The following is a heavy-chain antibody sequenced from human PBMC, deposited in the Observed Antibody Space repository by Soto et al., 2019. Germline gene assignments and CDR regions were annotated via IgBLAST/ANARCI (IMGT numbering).Heavy chain of an antibody. CDR2: ISAYNGNT. J-gene: IGHJ6*02. V-gene: IGHV1-18*04. CDR1: GYTFTSYG. CDR3: ARDDQLELPNYGMDV. D-gene: IGHD1-7*01. Sequence: GSVKVSCEASGYTFTSYGISWVRQAPGQGLEWMGWISAYNGNTNYAQKLQGRVTMTTDTSTSTAYMELRSLRSDDTAVYYCARDDQLELPNYGMDVWGQGTTVTVSS.